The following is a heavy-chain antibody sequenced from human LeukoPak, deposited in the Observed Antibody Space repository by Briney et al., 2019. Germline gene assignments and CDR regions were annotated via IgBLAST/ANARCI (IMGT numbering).Heavy chain of an antibody. Sequence: GASVKVSCKASGYTFTSYGISWVRQAPGQGLEWMGWISAYNGNTNYAQKLQGRVTMTTDTSTSTAYMELRSLRSDDTAVYYCARAPLLWFGESLFDYWGQGTLVTVSS. D-gene: IGHD3-10*01. J-gene: IGHJ4*02. CDR3: ARAPLLWFGESLFDY. CDR2: ISAYNGNT. V-gene: IGHV1-18*01. CDR1: GYTFTSYG.